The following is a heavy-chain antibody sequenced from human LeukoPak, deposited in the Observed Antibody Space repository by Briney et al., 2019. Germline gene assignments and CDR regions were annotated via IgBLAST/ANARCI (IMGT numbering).Heavy chain of an antibody. J-gene: IGHJ4*02. CDR1: GFTFSSYS. V-gene: IGHV3-21*01. CDR2: ISPSSNYI. D-gene: IGHD7-27*01. CDR3: ARVPGDY. Sequence: GGSLRLSCAASGFTFSSYSMNWVRQAPGKGLEWVSSISPSSNYIYYADSLKGRFTISRDNAKNSLYLQMNSLRAEGTAVYYCARVPGDYWGQGTLVTVSS.